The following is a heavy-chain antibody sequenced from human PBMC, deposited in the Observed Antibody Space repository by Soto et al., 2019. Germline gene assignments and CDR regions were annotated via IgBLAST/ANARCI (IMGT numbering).Heavy chain of an antibody. J-gene: IGHJ4*02. Sequence: PSETLSLTCTVSGGSVTNSSYYWVWIRQSPGKGPEWIGSVYYRGRSYSKSSVKSRVTISVDTSKNRFSLSLNSVTASDTAVYFCVSQRTTVPTQAYFDYWGPGALVTVSS. V-gene: IGHV4-39*01. CDR1: GGSVTNSSYY. CDR2: VYYRGRS. D-gene: IGHD4-17*01. CDR3: VSQRTTVPTQAYFDY.